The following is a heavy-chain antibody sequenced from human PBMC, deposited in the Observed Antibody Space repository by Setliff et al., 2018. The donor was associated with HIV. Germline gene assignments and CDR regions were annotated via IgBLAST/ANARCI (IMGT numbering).Heavy chain of an antibody. J-gene: IGHJ6*03. CDR3: ARVQYFNSGGYWATIRHYYYMDV. D-gene: IGHD3-22*01. V-gene: IGHV3-48*01. CDR2: ISRNSDTI. CDR1: GVTFSSYS. Sequence: GGSLRLSCAASGVTFSSYSMNWVRQAPGKGLEWLTYISRNSDTIYYADSVKGRFTISRDNAENSLFLQMNSLRAEDTAVYYCARVQYFNSGGYWATIRHYYYMDVWGKGTAVTVSS.